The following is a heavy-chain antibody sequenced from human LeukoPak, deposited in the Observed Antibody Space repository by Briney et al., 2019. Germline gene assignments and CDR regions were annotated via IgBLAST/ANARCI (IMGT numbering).Heavy chain of an antibody. CDR2: IISSSKYI. V-gene: IGHV3-21*01. J-gene: IGHJ4*02. D-gene: IGHD4-17*01. Sequence: GGSLRLSCAASGFTFSSYSMNWVRQAPGKGLEWVSSIISSSKYINYTDSVKGRFTISRDNAKNSLYLQMNSLRAEDTAVYYCARDSYGDYAFDYWGQGTLVTVSS. CDR1: GFTFSSYS. CDR3: ARDSYGDYAFDY.